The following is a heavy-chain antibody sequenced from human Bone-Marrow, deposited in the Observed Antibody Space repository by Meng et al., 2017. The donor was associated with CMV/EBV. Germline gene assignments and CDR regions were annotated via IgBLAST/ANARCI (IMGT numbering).Heavy chain of an antibody. V-gene: IGHV4-59*12. Sequence: SETLSLTCTVSGGSISSYYWSWIRQPPGKGLEWIGYIYYSGSTNYNPSLKSRVTISVDTSKNQFSLKLSSVTAADTAVYYCAVPTLGAFDIWGQGTMVTVSS. D-gene: IGHD2-2*01. CDR2: IYYSGST. J-gene: IGHJ3*02. CDR3: AVPTLGAFDI. CDR1: GGSISSYY.